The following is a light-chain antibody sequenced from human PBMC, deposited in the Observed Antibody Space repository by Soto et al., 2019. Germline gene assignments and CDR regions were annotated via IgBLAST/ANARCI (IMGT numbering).Light chain of an antibody. Sequence: DIVMTQSPATLSVSPGERATLSCRASQSINTNLAWYQQKPGQAPRLLIYDASTRATVIPARFSGSGSGTEFTLTISGLQADDFAVYYCQQYHHWPPKVTFGPGTRVDI. J-gene: IGKJ3*01. CDR2: DAS. CDR3: QQYHHWPPKVT. V-gene: IGKV3-15*01. CDR1: QSINTN.